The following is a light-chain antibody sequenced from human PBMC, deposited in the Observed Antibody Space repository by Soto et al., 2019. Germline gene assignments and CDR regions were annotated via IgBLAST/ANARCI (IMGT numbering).Light chain of an antibody. CDR2: EVN. V-gene: IGLV2-8*01. Sequence: QSALPQPPSASGSPGQSVAISCTGISSDVGGYNYVSWYQQHPGKAPRLMIYEVNKRPSGAPDRFSGAKSGNTASLTVSGLQAEDEADYYCSSYAGTSNVFGTGTKVTVL. CDR1: SSDVGGYNY. J-gene: IGLJ1*01. CDR3: SSYAGTSNV.